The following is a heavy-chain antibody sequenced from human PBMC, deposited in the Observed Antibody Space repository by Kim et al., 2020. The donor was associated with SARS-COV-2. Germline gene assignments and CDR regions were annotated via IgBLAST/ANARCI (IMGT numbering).Heavy chain of an antibody. D-gene: IGHD6-13*01. CDR3: ARPGIAAAGESTWYYYYGMDV. J-gene: IGHJ6*02. Sequence: SVKVSCKASGGTFSSYAISWVRQAPGQGLEWMGGIIPIFGTANYAQKFQGRVTITADESTSTAYMELSSLRSEDTAVYYCARPGIAAAGESTWYYYYGMDVWGQGTTVTVSS. CDR1: GGTFSSYA. V-gene: IGHV1-69*13. CDR2: IIPIFGTA.